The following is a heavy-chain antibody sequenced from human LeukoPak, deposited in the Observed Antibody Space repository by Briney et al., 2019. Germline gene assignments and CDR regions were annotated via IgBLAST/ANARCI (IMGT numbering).Heavy chain of an antibody. CDR2: INSNSADT. CDR1: GYSFIDYY. D-gene: IGHD3-22*01. Sequence: ASVKVSCKTSGYSFIDYYIHWVRQAPGQGLEWMGWINSNSADTNYAQKLQGRVTMTTDTSTSTAYMELRSLRSDDTAVYYCARVKDYYDSSGYPDAFDIWGQGTMVTVSS. CDR3: ARVKDYYDSSGYPDAFDI. J-gene: IGHJ3*02. V-gene: IGHV1-18*04.